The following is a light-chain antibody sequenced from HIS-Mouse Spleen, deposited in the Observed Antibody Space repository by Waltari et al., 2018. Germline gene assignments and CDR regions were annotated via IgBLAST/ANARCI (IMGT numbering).Light chain of an antibody. Sequence: SYELTQPSSVSVSPGQTARITCSGDVLAKKYARWFQQKPGQAPVLVIYKDSERPSGIPERFSGSSSGTTFTLTISGAQVEDEADYYCYSAADNNPVFGGGTKLTVL. CDR3: YSAADNNPV. CDR1: VLAKKY. V-gene: IGLV3-27*01. CDR2: KDS. J-gene: IGLJ3*02.